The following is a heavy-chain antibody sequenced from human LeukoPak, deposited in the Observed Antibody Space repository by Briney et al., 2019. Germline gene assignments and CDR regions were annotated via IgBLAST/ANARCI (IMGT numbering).Heavy chain of an antibody. D-gene: IGHD3-9*01. J-gene: IGHJ6*03. CDR1: GFTFSDYY. V-gene: IGHV3-11*04. Sequence: GGSLRLSCAASGFTFSDYYMSWIRQAPGKGLEWVSYISSSGSTIYYADSVKGRFTISRDNAKNSLYLQMNSLRAEDTAVYYCARTTISGWYYYYMDVWGKGTTVTVSS. CDR2: ISSSGSTI. CDR3: ARTTISGWYYYYMDV.